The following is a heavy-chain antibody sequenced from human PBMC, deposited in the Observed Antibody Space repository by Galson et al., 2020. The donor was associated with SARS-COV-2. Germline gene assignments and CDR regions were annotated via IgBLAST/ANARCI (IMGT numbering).Heavy chain of an antibody. V-gene: IGHV4-61*02. CDR2: GYTMGST. Sequence: SETLSLTCTVSDGSFSSGSYFWSWIRQPAGKGLEWIWRGYTMGSTNYNPSLKSRVTIPVDTSKNQFSLKLSSVTAGDTAVYDCARGRYEFGDFIPLDYWGQGTLVTVSS. CDR1: DGSFSSGSYF. D-gene: IGHD3-10*01. J-gene: IGHJ4*02. CDR3: ARGRYEFGDFIPLDY.